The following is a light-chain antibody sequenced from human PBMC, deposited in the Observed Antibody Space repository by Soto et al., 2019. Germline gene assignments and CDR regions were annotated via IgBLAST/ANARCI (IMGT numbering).Light chain of an antibody. V-gene: IGLV2-14*01. CDR2: EVS. J-gene: IGLJ1*01. Sequence: LTQPASVSGSPGQSITISCTGTSSDVGGYNYVSWYQQHPGKAPKPMIYEVSNRPSGVSNRFSGSKSGNTASLTISGLQAEDEADYYCSSYTSSSTLYVFGTGTKVTVL. CDR1: SSDVGGYNY. CDR3: SSYTSSSTLYV.